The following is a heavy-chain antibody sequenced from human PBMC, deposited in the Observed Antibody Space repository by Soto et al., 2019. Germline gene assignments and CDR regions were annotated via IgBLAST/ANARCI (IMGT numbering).Heavy chain of an antibody. CDR2: IYYSGST. J-gene: IGHJ4*02. CDR1: GGSISSGGYY. D-gene: IGHD3-22*01. V-gene: IGHV4-61*08. Sequence: SETLSLTCTVSGGSISSGGYYWSWIRQHPGKGLEWIGYIYYSGSTNYNPSLKSRVTISVDTSKNQFSLKLSSVTAADTAVYYCARAGTYYYDSSGFFDYWGQGTLVTVSS. CDR3: ARAGTYYYDSSGFFDY.